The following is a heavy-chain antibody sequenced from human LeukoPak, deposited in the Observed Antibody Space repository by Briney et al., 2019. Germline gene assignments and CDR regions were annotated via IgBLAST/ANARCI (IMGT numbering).Heavy chain of an antibody. D-gene: IGHD6-6*01. V-gene: IGHV3-21*01. CDR3: ASRSASIAARPIDY. CDR2: ISSSSSYI. CDR1: GFTFSSYS. J-gene: IGHJ4*02. Sequence: PGGSLRLSCAASGFTFSSYSMNWVRQAPGKGLEWVSSISSSSSYIYYADSVKGRFTISGDNAKNSLYLQVNSLRAEDTAVYYCASRSASIAARPIDYWGQGTLVTVSP.